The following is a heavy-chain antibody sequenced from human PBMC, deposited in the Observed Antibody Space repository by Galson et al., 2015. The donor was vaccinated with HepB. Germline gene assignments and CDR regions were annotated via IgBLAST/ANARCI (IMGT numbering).Heavy chain of an antibody. V-gene: IGHV1-46*01. J-gene: IGHJ4*02. CDR3: ARPTHAGSSEGGGFHY. CDR2: INPRAGSA. D-gene: IGHD6-6*01. Sequence: KVSCKASGYTFSDYYIHWVRQAPGQGFEWMGIINPRAGSANYAQKFQGRLIMTRDTSTSTVYLELSSLRSDDTAVYYCARPTHAGSSEGGGFHYWGQGALVTVSS. CDR1: GYTFSDYY.